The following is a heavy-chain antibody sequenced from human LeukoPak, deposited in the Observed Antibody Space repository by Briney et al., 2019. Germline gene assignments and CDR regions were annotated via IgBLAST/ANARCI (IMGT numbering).Heavy chain of an antibody. D-gene: IGHD3-22*01. Sequence: SETLSLTCTVSGGSISSGSYYWNWIRQPPGKGLEWIGSIYHSGSTYYNPSLKSRVTISVDTSKNQFSLKLSSVTAADTAVYYCARDPGTMIVVVNAFDTWGQGTMVTVSS. CDR3: ARDPGTMIVVVNAFDT. V-gene: IGHV4-39*07. CDR1: GGSISSGSYY. CDR2: IYHSGST. J-gene: IGHJ3*02.